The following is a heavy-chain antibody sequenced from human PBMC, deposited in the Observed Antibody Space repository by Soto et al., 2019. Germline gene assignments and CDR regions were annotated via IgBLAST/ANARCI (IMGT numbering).Heavy chain of an antibody. Sequence: PGGSLRLSCEASGFDFRSYAMHWVRQAPGKGLEGVGVISYDGGNIYYADSVKGRFTISRDNSKNTLYVQVKSLRPEDTAVYYCAKGILSATIAPYAMDVWGQGTTVTVSS. CDR1: GFDFRSYA. D-gene: IGHD2-21*01. V-gene: IGHV3-30*18. CDR3: AKGILSATIAPYAMDV. CDR2: ISYDGGNI. J-gene: IGHJ6*02.